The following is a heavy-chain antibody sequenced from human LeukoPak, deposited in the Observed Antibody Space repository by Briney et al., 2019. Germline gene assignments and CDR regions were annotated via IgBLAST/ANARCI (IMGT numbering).Heavy chain of an antibody. CDR1: GYTFTGYY. Sequence: ASVKVSCKASGYTFTGYYMHWVRQAPGQGLEWMGWINPNSGGTNYAQKFQGRVTMTRDTSISTAYMELSRLRSDDTAVYYCARVSGLVVVPAAMGYWGQGALVTVSS. CDR2: INPNSGGT. D-gene: IGHD2-2*01. CDR3: ARVSGLVVVPAAMGY. V-gene: IGHV1-2*02. J-gene: IGHJ4*02.